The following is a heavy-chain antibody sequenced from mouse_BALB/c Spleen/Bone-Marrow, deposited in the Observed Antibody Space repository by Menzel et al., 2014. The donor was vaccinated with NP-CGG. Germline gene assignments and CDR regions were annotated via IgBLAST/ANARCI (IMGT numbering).Heavy chain of an antibody. CDR2: INPYNGDP. CDR1: GYSFTGYF. Sequence: EVQLQQSGPELVKPGASVKISCKASGYSFTGYFMNWMKQSHGKSLEWIGRINPYNGDPFYNQKFKGKATLTVDKSSSTAHMELLSMTSEDSAVYYCGRGNYDSDSWFGYWGQGTLVTVSA. J-gene: IGHJ3*01. D-gene: IGHD2-4*01. CDR3: GRGNYDSDSWFGY. V-gene: IGHV1-37*01.